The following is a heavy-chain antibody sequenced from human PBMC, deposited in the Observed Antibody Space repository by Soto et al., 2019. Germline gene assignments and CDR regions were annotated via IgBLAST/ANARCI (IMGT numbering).Heavy chain of an antibody. D-gene: IGHD4-4*01. CDR1: GYSFTSYW. Sequence: PGESLKISCKGSGYSFTSYWIGWVRQMPGKGLEWMGIIYPGDSDTRCSPSFQGQVTISADKSISTAYLQWSSLKASDTAMYYCARLYSNYVSFWDEGDYWGQGTLVTVSS. J-gene: IGHJ4*02. CDR3: ARLYSNYVSFWDEGDY. V-gene: IGHV5-51*01. CDR2: IYPGDSDT.